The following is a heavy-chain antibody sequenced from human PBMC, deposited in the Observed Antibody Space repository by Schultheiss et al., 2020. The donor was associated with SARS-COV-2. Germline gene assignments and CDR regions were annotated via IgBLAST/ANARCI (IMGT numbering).Heavy chain of an antibody. J-gene: IGHJ6*02. V-gene: IGHV6-1*01. CDR3: ARDPGIVGATRGYYYYGLDV. D-gene: IGHD1-26*01. Sequence: SQTLSLTCAISGDSVSSKSAAWNWIRQSPSRGLEWLGRTYYRSKWYNDYAVSVKSRITINPDTSKNQFSLQLNSVTPEDTAVYYCARDPGIVGATRGYYYYGLDVWGQGTTVTVSS. CDR1: GDSVSSKSAA. CDR2: TYYRSKWYN.